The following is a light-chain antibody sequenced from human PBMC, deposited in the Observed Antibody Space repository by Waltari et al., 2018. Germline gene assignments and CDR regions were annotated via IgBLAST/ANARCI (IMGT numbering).Light chain of an antibody. J-gene: IGKJ1*01. V-gene: IGKV1-39*01. CDR3: QQSYNTPPVT. CDR1: QSISNC. CDR2: AAS. Sequence: DILMTQSPSSLSASVGDRVTITCRASQSISNCLHWYQQKPGKAPNLLIYAASSLETGVPSRCSGSGSGTDFTLTISSLQPDDFGTYYCQQSYNTPPVTFGPGTKVDIK.